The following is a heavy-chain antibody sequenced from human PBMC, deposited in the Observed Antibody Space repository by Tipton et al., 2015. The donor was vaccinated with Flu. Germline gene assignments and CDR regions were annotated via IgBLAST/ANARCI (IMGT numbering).Heavy chain of an antibody. J-gene: IGHJ4*02. Sequence: TLSLTCTVSGGSISSYYWSWIRQPAGKGLEWIGRIYTSGSTNYNPSLKSRVTISVDTSKNQFSLKLSSVTAADTAVYYCARLYSGYDQGYSSSWPDYWGQGTLVTVSS. CDR3: ARLYSGYDQGYSSSWPDY. CDR1: GGSISSYY. D-gene: IGHD6-13*01. CDR2: IYTSGST. V-gene: IGHV4-4*07.